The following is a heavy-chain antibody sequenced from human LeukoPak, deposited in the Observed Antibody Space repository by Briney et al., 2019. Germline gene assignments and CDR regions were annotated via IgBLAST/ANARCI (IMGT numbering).Heavy chain of an antibody. Sequence: SETLSLTCTVSGVSISTYYWSWIRQPPGKGLEWIAYIDYSGSTNYNPSLKSRVAISVDTSYNQFSLKLSSVTPADTAVYYCARDRRRDLLHAFDLWGQGTMVTVS. D-gene: IGHD1-26*01. CDR2: IDYSGST. CDR3: ARDRRRDLLHAFDL. CDR1: GVSISTYY. V-gene: IGHV4-59*01. J-gene: IGHJ3*01.